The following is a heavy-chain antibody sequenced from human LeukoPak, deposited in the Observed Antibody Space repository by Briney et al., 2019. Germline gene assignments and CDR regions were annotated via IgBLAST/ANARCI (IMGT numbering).Heavy chain of an antibody. CDR3: ANGGQWLVQEDYYFDY. Sequence: SETLSLTCTVSGYSISSGYYWGWIRQPPGKGLEWIGSIYHSGSTYYNPSLKSRVTISVDTSKNQFSLKLSSVTAADTAVYYCANGGQWLVQEDYYFDYWGQGTLVTVSS. CDR2: IYHSGST. CDR1: GYSISSGYY. D-gene: IGHD6-19*01. J-gene: IGHJ4*02. V-gene: IGHV4-38-2*02.